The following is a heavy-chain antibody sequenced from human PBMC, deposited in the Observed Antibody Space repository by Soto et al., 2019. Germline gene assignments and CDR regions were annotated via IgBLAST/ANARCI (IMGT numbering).Heavy chain of an antibody. CDR3: ARDYHYDSSGYYAGFDY. CDR2: ISSSSSYI. V-gene: IGHV3-21*01. D-gene: IGHD3-22*01. CDR1: GFTFSSYS. J-gene: IGHJ4*02. Sequence: PGGSLRLSCAASGFTFSSYSMNWVRQAPGKGLEWVSSISSSSSYIYYADSVKGRFTISRDNAKNSLYLQMNSLRAEDTAVYYCARDYHYDSSGYYAGFDYWGQGTLVTVSS.